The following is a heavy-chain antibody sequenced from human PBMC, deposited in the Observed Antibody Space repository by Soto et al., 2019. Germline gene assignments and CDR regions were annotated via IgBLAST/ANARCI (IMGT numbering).Heavy chain of an antibody. J-gene: IGHJ6*02. CDR1: GYTFSNYA. CDR2: INAGNGDT. CDR3: ARAPRSSGYYHYAMDV. D-gene: IGHD3-9*01. Sequence: AASVKVSCKASGYTFSNYAIHWVRQAPGQRLEWMAWINAGNGDTKYSQNFQGRVTITRDTSASTAYMDLSSLRPEDTAVYYCARAPRSSGYYHYAMDVWGQGTTVTVSS. V-gene: IGHV1-3*01.